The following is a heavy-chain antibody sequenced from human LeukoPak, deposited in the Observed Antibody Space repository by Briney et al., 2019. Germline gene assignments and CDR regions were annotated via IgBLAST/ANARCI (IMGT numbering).Heavy chain of an antibody. D-gene: IGHD6-19*01. J-gene: IGHJ4*02. CDR1: GYSFTTYA. CDR2: INTDTGNP. V-gene: IGHV7-4-1*01. Sequence: ASVKVSCKASGYSFTTYAISWVRQAPGQGVEWMGWINTDTGNPTYAQGFTGRFVFSLDTSVSTAYLQIGSLKAEDTAVYYCARVSSGWYLDYWGQGTLVTVSS. CDR3: ARVSSGWYLDY.